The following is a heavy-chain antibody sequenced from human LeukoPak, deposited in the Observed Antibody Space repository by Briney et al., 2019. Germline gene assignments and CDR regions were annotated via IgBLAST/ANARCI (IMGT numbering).Heavy chain of an antibody. CDR3: ARGGRLGYSFDY. J-gene: IGHJ4*02. CDR1: GFTFSDLY. D-gene: IGHD3-22*01. Sequence: GGSLRLSCAASGFTFSDLYMSWIRQAPGKGLEWVSCISNSASTIYYADSVEGRFTISRDNAKNSLYLQMNSLRAEDTAVYYCARGGRLGYSFDYWGQGTLVTVSS. V-gene: IGHV3-11*01. CDR2: ISNSASTI.